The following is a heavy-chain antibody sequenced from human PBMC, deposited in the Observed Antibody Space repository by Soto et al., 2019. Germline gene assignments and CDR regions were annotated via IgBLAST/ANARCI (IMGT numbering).Heavy chain of an antibody. CDR3: AKGTLLQESETRDFDY. CDR1: GFTFSTYA. CDR2: IGAGGNT. J-gene: IGHJ4*02. D-gene: IGHD2-21*01. V-gene: IGHV3-23*01. Sequence: GGSLRLSCAASGFTFSTYAMIWVRQAPGKGLEWVSVIGAGGNTKYADSVKGRFTISRDNSKNTLYLQMNSLTAEDTAVYYCAKGTLLQESETRDFDYWGQGALVTVSS.